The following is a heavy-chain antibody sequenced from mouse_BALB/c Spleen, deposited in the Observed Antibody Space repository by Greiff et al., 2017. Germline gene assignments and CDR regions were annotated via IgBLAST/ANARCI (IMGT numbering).Heavy chain of an antibody. CDR2: ISTYYGDA. J-gene: IGHJ2*01. D-gene: IGHD1-1*01. V-gene: IGHV1S137*01. CDR1: GYTFTDYA. Sequence: VQVVESGAELVRPGVSVKISCKGSGYTFTDYAMHWVKQSHAKSLEWIGVISTYYGDASYNQKFKGKATMTVDKSSSTAYMELARLTSEDSAIYYCARGYYYGSSPGYFDYWGQGTTLTVSS. CDR3: ARGYYYGSSPGYFDY.